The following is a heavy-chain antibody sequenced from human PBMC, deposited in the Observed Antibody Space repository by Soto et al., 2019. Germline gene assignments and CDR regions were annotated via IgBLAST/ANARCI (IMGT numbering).Heavy chain of an antibody. Sequence: QVQLQESGPGLVKPSETLSLTCTVSGGSISSYYWSWIRQPPGKGLEWIGFIYYGGSTNHNPTLKRRVTVSGDTSKNQCSLRLSSVTAADTAVYYCARHGGITMVRGVRTAFDIWGQGTMVTVSS. J-gene: IGHJ3*02. CDR1: GGSISSYY. CDR3: ARHGGITMVRGVRTAFDI. D-gene: IGHD3-10*01. V-gene: IGHV4-59*08. CDR2: IYYGGST.